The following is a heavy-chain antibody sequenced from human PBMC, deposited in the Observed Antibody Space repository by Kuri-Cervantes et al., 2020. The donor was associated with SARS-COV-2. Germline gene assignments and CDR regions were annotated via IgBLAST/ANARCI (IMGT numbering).Heavy chain of an antibody. CDR1: GGSISSYY. Sequence: SETLSLTCTVSGGSISSYYWSWIRQPPGKGLEWIGYIYYSGSTNYNPSLKSRVTISVDTSKNQFSLKLSSVTAADTAVYYCARGDYYDSSGYYFRFFDYWGQGTLVTVSS. J-gene: IGHJ4*02. D-gene: IGHD3-22*01. CDR3: ARGDYYDSSGYYFRFFDY. CDR2: IYYSGST. V-gene: IGHV4-59*01.